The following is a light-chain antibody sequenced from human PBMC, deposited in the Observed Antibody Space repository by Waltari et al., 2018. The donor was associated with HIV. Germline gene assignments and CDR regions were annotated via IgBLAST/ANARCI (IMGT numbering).Light chain of an antibody. CDR1: RSDVAGYNY. V-gene: IGLV2-14*03. J-gene: IGLJ3*02. CDR2: DVS. CDR3: SSYTSSNTWV. Sequence: QSALTQPASMSGSPGQSITLSCTGTRSDVAGYNYVSWYQQIPGKAPKLMIYDVSKRPSGVSTRFSGSKSGNTASLIISRLQDEDEADYYCSSYTSSNTWVFGGGTKLTVL.